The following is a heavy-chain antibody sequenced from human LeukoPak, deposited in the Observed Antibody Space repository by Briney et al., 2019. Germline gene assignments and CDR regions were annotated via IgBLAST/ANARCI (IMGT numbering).Heavy chain of an antibody. CDR3: ARIPYSSGWYRTYYFDY. CDR1: GFTFSSYG. CDR2: IRYDGSKE. J-gene: IGHJ4*02. Sequence: PGGSLRLSCAASGFTFSSYGMHWVRQAPGKGLEWVAFIRYDGSKEYYADSVKSRFTISRDNSKNTLYLQMNSLRAEDTAVYYCARIPYSSGWYRTYYFDYWGQGTLVTVSS. D-gene: IGHD6-19*01. V-gene: IGHV3-30*02.